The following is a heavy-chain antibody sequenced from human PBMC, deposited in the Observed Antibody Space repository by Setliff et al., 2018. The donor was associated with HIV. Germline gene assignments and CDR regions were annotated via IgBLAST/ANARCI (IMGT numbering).Heavy chain of an antibody. V-gene: IGHV4-39*01. Sequence: PSETLSLTCTVSGGSISSSSYYWGWIRQPPGKGLEWIGSIFNDGRTYYNPSLKSRVTIPIDKSTNQFSLKLTSVTASDTAAYFCARHFPSISLFFGDPGPFDRWGQGALVTVSS. CDR3: ARHFPSISLFFGDPGPFDR. D-gene: IGHD3-10*01. CDR1: GGSISSSSYY. J-gene: IGHJ4*02. CDR2: IFNDGRT.